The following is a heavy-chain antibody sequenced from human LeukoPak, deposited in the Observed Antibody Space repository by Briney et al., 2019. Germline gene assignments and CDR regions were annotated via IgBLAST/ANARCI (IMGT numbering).Heavy chain of an antibody. CDR3: ARQELGYCSSTSCDHAFDI. D-gene: IGHD2-2*01. J-gene: IGHJ3*02. Sequence: PGGSLRLPCKGSGYSFTSYWIGWVRQMPGKGLEWMGIIYPGDSDTRYSPSFQGQVTISADKSISTAYLQWSSLKASDTAMYYCARQELGYCSSTSCDHAFDIWGQGTMVTVSS. V-gene: IGHV5-51*01. CDR1: GYSFTSYW. CDR2: IYPGDSDT.